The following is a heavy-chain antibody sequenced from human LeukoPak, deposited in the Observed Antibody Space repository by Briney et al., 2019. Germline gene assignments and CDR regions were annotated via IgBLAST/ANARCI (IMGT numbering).Heavy chain of an antibody. CDR2: MYSSGGTI. CDR1: GGSITSNY. D-gene: IGHD6-19*01. J-gene: IGHJ5*02. Sequence: SETLSLTCTVSGGSITSNYLNWIRQPAGMGLEWIGRMYSSGGTINSNPSLKSRVTMSVDTSKNQFSLKLTSVTAADTPVYYCARWVAGTSRVGFDPWGQGILVTVSS. V-gene: IGHV4-4*07. CDR3: ARWVAGTSRVGFDP.